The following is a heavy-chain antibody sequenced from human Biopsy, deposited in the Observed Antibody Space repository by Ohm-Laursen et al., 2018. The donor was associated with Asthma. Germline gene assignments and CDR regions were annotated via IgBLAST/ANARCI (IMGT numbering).Heavy chain of an antibody. CDR2: INSVFGTT. V-gene: IGHV1-69*13. Sequence: GASVKVSCKSLGGTFNTYVIGWVRQAPGQGLEWMGGINSVFGTTTYSQKFQDRVTITADDSTSTVYMELSSLGSGDTAVYYCARKAGSCISRTCYSLDFWGQGTLVTVSS. CDR1: GGTFNTYV. CDR3: ARKAGSCISRTCYSLDF. J-gene: IGHJ4*02. D-gene: IGHD2-2*01.